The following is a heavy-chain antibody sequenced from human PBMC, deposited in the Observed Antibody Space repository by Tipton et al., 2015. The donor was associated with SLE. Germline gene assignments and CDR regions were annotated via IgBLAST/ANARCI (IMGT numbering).Heavy chain of an antibody. CDR2: ISYDGSNK. Sequence: SLRLSCAASGFTFSSYAMHWVRQAPGKGLEWVAVISYDGSNKYYADSVKGRFTISRDNSKNTLYLQMNSLRAEDTAVYYCARPGSGRGSYGMDVWGQGTTVTVSS. V-gene: IGHV3-30-3*01. D-gene: IGHD3-16*01. CDR3: ARPGSGRGSYGMDV. J-gene: IGHJ6*02. CDR1: GFTFSSYA.